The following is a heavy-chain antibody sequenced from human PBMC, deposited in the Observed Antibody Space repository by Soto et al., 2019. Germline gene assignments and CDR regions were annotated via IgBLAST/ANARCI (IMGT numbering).Heavy chain of an antibody. CDR2: ISGSGGST. CDR3: AKDRRAGGNSAFYFDF. V-gene: IGHV3-23*01. CDR1: GFTFSSYA. Sequence: GGSLRLSCAASGFTFSSYAMSWVRQAPGKGLEWVSAISGSGGSTHYADSVKGRFTISRDNSHNTLYLQVHSLTAEDTAVYYCAKDRRAGGNSAFYFDFWGQGAQVTVSS. J-gene: IGHJ4*02. D-gene: IGHD3-16*01.